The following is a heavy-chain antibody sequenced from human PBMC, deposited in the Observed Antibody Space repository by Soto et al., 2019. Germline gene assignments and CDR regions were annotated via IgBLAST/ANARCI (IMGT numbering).Heavy chain of an antibody. J-gene: IGHJ6*02. CDR1: GFIFSNYA. V-gene: IGHV3-23*01. CDR2: ISGSGGST. Sequence: EVQLLESGGGLVQPGGSLRLSCASAGFIFSNYAMSWVRQAPWRGMEWVSTISGSGGSTYFADSVKGRFTMSRDKSKSTLYLQMNSPRAEDTAVYYCANVRGWDHYYGMDVWGQGTSATVSS. CDR3: ANVRGWDHYYGMDV. D-gene: IGHD6-19*01.